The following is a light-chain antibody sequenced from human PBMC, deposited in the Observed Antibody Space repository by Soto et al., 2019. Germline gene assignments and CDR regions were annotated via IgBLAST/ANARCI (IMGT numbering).Light chain of an antibody. CDR3: SSYTSIRILV. CDR1: RRDVGGYNY. CDR2: DVT. V-gene: IGLV2-14*03. Sequence: QSALTQPASVSGSPGQSITISCAGTRRDVGGYNYVSWYQHHPGKAPKLMIYDVTNRPSGVSNRFSGSKSGNTASLTISGLQAEDEADYYCSSYTSIRILVFGGGTKLTVL. J-gene: IGLJ2*01.